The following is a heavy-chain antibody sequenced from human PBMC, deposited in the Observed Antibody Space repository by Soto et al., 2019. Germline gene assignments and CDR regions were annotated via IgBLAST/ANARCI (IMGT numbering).Heavy chain of an antibody. CDR1: GFTFSSYS. D-gene: IGHD6-19*01. CDR2: ISSSSSYI. CDR3: ARPAAVAGSY. Sequence: EVQLVESGGGLVKPGGSLSLSCAASGFTFSSYSMNWVRQAPGKGLEWVSSISSSSSYIYYADSVKGRFTISRDNAKNSLYLQMNSLRAEDTAVYYCARPAAVAGSYWGQGTLVTVSS. J-gene: IGHJ4*02. V-gene: IGHV3-21*01.